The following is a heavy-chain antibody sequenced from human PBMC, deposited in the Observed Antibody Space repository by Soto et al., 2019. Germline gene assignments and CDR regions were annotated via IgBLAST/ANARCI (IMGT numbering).Heavy chain of an antibody. D-gene: IGHD3-3*01. V-gene: IGHV3-30-3*01. CDR3: ARDVRKLRFFDY. CDR2: ISADENNI. J-gene: IGHJ4*02. Sequence: QVQLVESGGGVVQPGRSLRLSCAASGFTFSPYAMHWVRQAPGKGLEWVAVISADENNIYYADSVKGRFTISSDNSKNTLYLQMDGLRAEDTAVYYCARDVRKLRFFDYWGQGTLVTVSS. CDR1: GFTFSPYA.